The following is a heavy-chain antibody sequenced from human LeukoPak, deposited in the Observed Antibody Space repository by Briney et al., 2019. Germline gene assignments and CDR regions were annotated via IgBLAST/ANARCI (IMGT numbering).Heavy chain of an antibody. CDR2: MNPNSGNT. CDR3: ARERRAAGTRRYYYGMDA. CDR1: GYTFTSYD. J-gene: IGHJ6*02. Sequence: GASVKVSCKASGYTFTSYDINWVRQATGQGLEWMGWMNPNSGNTGYAQKFQGRVTMTRNTSISTAYMELSSLRSEDTAVYYCARERRAAGTRRYYYGMDAWGQGTTVTVSS. V-gene: IGHV1-8*01. D-gene: IGHD6-13*01.